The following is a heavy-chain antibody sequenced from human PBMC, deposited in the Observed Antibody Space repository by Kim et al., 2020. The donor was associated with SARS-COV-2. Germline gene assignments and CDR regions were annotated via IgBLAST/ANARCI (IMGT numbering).Heavy chain of an antibody. D-gene: IGHD3-10*01. CDR2: IYSGGST. V-gene: IGHV3-53*01. J-gene: IGHJ3*02. CDR1: GFTVSSNY. CDR3: ARDLAPRVYGSDHDAFDI. Sequence: GGSLRLSCAASGFTVSSNYMSWVRQAPGKGLEWVSVIYSGGSTYYADSVKGRFTISRDNSKNTLYLQMNSLRAEDTAVYYCARDLAPRVYGSDHDAFDIWGQGTMVTVSS.